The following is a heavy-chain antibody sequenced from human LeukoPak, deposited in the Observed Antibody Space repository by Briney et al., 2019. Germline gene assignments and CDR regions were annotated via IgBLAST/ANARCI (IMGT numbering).Heavy chain of an antibody. D-gene: IGHD4-17*01. CDR3: ARADTTGGYYFDY. J-gene: IGHJ4*02. Sequence: GSLRLSCAASGFPFSSYSMDWVRQAPGKGLEWLSYISSGSTTIYYADSVKGRFTISRDNAKYSLYLQMNSLRAEDTAVYYCARADTTGGYYFDYWGQGTLVTVSS. CDR2: ISSGSTTI. V-gene: IGHV3-48*04. CDR1: GFPFSSYS.